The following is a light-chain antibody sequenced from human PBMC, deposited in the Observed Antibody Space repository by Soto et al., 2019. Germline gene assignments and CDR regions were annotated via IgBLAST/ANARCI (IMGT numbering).Light chain of an antibody. V-gene: IGKV3-20*01. CDR2: GAS. J-gene: IGKJ1*01. CDR1: QRVSSNY. Sequence: EIVLTQSPGTLSLSPGDRATLSCRASQRVSSNYLAWYQQRPGQAPRLLIYGASSRATGIPDRFSGSGSGTDFTLTISRLEPEDFAVYYCQQYGSSPWTFGQGTKV. CDR3: QQYGSSPWT.